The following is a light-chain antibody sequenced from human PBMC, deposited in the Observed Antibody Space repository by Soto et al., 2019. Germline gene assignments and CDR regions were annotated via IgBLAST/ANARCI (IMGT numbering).Light chain of an antibody. CDR2: DVS. CDR3: SSYTSSSFYV. J-gene: IGLJ1*01. Sequence: QSALTQPASVSGSPGQSITISCTGTSSDVGGYNYVSWYQQHPGKAPNLMIYDVSNRPSGVSNRFAGSKSGNTASLTISGLQAEDEADYYCSSYTSSSFYVFGTGTKVTVL. V-gene: IGLV2-14*01. CDR1: SSDVGGYNY.